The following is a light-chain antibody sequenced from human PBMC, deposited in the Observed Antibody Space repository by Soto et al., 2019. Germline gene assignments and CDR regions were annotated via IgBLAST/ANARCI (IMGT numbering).Light chain of an antibody. CDR3: QQHGGSPIT. Sequence: EIVLTQSPATLSLSPGERATLSCRASQSVSSYLAWHQQKPGQTPRLLVYGASSRATGIPDRFSGSGSGTDFTLTISRLEPEDFAVYYCQQHGGSPITFGQGTRLEIK. CDR1: QSVSSY. J-gene: IGKJ5*01. CDR2: GAS. V-gene: IGKV3-20*01.